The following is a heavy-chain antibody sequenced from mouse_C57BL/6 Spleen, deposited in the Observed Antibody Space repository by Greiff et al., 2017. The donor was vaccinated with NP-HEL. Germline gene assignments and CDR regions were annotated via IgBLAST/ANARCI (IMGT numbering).Heavy chain of an antibody. V-gene: IGHV1-19*01. CDR1: GYTFTDYY. D-gene: IGHD2-4*01. CDR3: ARFYDYDVAWFAY. CDR2: INPYNGGT. J-gene: IGHJ3*01. Sequence: VQLKESGPVLVKPGASVKMSCKASGYTFTDYYMNWVKQSHGKSLEWIGVINPYNGGTSYNQKFKGKATLTVDKSSSTAYMELNSLTSEDSAVYYCARFYDYDVAWFAYWGQGTLVTVSA.